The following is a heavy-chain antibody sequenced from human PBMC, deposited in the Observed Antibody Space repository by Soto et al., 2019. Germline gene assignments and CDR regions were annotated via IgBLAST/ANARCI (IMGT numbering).Heavy chain of an antibody. J-gene: IGHJ4*02. CDR3: TKHATDFWREPIYY. Sequence: EVQLLESAGGLVQPGGSLRLSCAASGFALTDYAMTWFRQHPGRGLQRVSSITGSGGKTYYADSVKGRFTISRASSKNTLFLQINSVRAEDTAMYYCTKHATDFWREPIYYWGKGALVTVSS. CDR2: ITGSGGKT. D-gene: IGHD3-3*01. V-gene: IGHV3-23*01. CDR1: GFALTDYA.